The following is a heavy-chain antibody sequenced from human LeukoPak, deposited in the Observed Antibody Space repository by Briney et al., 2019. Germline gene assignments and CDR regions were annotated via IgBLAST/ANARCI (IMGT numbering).Heavy chain of an antibody. CDR3: ARWKRRAVAGSTDDY. CDR2: INHSGST. Sequence: GSLRLSCAASGFTFSSYEMNWVRQPPGKGLEWIGEINHSGSTNYNPSLKSRVTISVDTSKNQFSLKLSSVTAADTAVYYCARWKRRAVAGSTDDYWGQGTLVTVSS. V-gene: IGHV4-34*01. CDR1: GFTFSSYE. J-gene: IGHJ4*02. D-gene: IGHD6-19*01.